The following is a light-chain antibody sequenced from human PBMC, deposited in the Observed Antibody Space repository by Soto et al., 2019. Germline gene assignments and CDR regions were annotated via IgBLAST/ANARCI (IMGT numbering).Light chain of an antibody. J-gene: IGKJ1*01. CDR1: QSVSGW. V-gene: IGKV1-5*03. CDR2: KAS. CDR3: QQYFSYWT. Sequence: DIQMTQSPSTLSVSLGDRVNITCRASQSVSGWLAWYQQKPGRAPRLLIYKASSLQSGVPSRFSGSGSGTEFTLTINSLQPDDFATYYCQQYFSYWTFGQGTRVEIK.